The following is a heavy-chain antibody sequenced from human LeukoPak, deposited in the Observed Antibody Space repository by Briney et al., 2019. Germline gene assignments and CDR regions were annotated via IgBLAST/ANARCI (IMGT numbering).Heavy chain of an antibody. J-gene: IGHJ1*01. CDR2: ISSSGSTI. D-gene: IGHD6-13*01. Sequence: GGSLRLSCAASGFTFSDDYMSWIRQAPGKGLEWVSYISSSGSTIYYADSVKGRFTISRDNAKNSLYLQMNSLRAEDTAVYYCARDGRIAAAGTVQHWGQGTLVTVSS. V-gene: IGHV3-11*01. CDR3: ARDGRIAAAGTVQH. CDR1: GFTFSDDY.